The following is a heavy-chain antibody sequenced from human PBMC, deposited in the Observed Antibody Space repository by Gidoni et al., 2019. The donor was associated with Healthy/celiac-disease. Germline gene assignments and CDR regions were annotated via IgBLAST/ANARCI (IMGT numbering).Heavy chain of an antibody. Sequence: QVQLVQSGAEGKKPASSVTVACKASGGAFSSYPIGGVRQAPGQGLEWMGGIIPIFGTANYAQKFQGRVTITADKSTSTAYMELSSLRSEDTAVYYCASLYYDFWSGYHQAYYYMDVWGKGTTVTVSS. J-gene: IGHJ6*03. CDR3: ASLYYDFWSGYHQAYYYMDV. V-gene: IGHV1-69*06. CDR2: IIPIFGTA. CDR1: GGAFSSYP. D-gene: IGHD3-3*01.